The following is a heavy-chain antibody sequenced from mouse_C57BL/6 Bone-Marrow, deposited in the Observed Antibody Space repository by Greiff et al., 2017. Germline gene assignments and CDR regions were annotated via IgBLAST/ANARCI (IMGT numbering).Heavy chain of an antibody. D-gene: IGHD1-1*01. V-gene: IGHV14-4*01. CDR2: IDPENGDT. CDR1: GFNIKDDY. Sequence: EVQLQQSGAELVRPGASVKLSCTASGFNIKDDYMHWVKQRPEQGLEWIGWIDPENGDTEYASKFQGKATITADTSSNTAYLQLSSLTSEDTAVYYCTTLNSPITSFAYWGQGTLVTVSA. J-gene: IGHJ3*01. CDR3: TTLNSPITSFAY.